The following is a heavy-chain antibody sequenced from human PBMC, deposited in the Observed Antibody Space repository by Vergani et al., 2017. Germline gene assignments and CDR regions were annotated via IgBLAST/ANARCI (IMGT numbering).Heavy chain of an antibody. J-gene: IGHJ6*02. D-gene: IGHD3-22*01. CDR3: AVGYYYDSSGYYYYYGMDV. Sequence: QLQLQESGPGLVKPSETLSLTCTVSGGSISSSSYYWGWIRQPPGKGLEWIGSIYYSGSTYYNPSLKSRVTISVDTSKNQFSLKLSSVTAADTAVYYCAVGYYYDSSGYYYYYGMDVWGQGTTVTVSS. CDR2: IYYSGST. V-gene: IGHV4-39*01. CDR1: GGSISSSSYY.